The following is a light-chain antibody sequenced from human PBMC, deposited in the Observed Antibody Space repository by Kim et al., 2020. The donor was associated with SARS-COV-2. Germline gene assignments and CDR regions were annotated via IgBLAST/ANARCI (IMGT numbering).Light chain of an antibody. CDR1: KLGNKY. V-gene: IGLV3-1*01. Sequence: SYELTQPPSVSVSPGQTASITCSGDKLGNKYACWYQQKPGQSTVLVIYQDSKRPPGIPEPFSGYNSGDTATLTISGTQAMDEADYYCQAWDSGTHVVFGRGPKLTVL. CDR2: QDS. J-gene: IGLJ2*01. CDR3: QAWDSGTHVV.